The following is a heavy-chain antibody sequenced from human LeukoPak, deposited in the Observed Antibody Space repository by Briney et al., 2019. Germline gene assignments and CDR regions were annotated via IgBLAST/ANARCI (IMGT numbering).Heavy chain of an antibody. Sequence: ASVKVSCKVSGYTLTQLSIHWVRQAPGKGLEWMGVFDPEDGETIYAQKFQGRVTMTEDTSTDTAYMELSSLRSEDTAVYYCVTLGWFGEAYGMDVWGQGTTVTVSS. CDR3: VTLGWFGEAYGMDV. J-gene: IGHJ6*02. CDR2: FDPEDGET. CDR1: GYTLTQLS. V-gene: IGHV1-24*01. D-gene: IGHD3-10*01.